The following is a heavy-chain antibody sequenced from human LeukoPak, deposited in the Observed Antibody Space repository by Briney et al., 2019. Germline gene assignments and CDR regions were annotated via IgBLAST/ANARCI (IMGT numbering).Heavy chain of an antibody. Sequence: GGSPRLSCAASGFTFSSYWMSWVRQAPGKGLEWVANIKQDGSEKYYVDSVKGRFTISRGNAKNSLYLQMNSLRAEDTAVYYCASKGYSSSWYSNWGQGTLVTVSS. CDR3: ASKGYSSSWYSN. CDR2: IKQDGSEK. J-gene: IGHJ4*02. D-gene: IGHD6-13*01. CDR1: GFTFSSYW. V-gene: IGHV3-7*01.